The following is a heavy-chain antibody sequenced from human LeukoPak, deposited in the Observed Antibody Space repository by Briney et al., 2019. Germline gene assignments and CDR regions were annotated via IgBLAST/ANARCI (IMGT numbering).Heavy chain of an antibody. J-gene: IGHJ4*02. CDR2: IKQDESEK. Sequence: GGSLRLSCAAFGFTFSSYWMTWARQAPGKGLEWVANIKQDESEKYYGDSVRGRFTISRDNAQNSLYLQMNSLRAEDTAVYYCARDNGYFSVDYWGQGTLVTVSS. D-gene: IGHD3-22*01. CDR3: ARDNGYFSVDY. CDR1: GFTFSSYW. V-gene: IGHV3-7*01.